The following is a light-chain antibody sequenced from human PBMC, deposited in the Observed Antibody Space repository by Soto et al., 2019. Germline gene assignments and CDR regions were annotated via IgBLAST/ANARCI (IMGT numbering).Light chain of an antibody. V-gene: IGKV1-27*01. Sequence: DIQMTQSPSSLSASVGDRVTITCRATQDISNYLAWYQQKSGKVPNLLIYAASTLQSGVPSRFSGSGSGTDFTLTISSLQPEDVATYYCQKYNSAPPWTFGQGTKVEI. J-gene: IGKJ1*01. CDR2: AAS. CDR3: QKYNSAPPWT. CDR1: QDISNY.